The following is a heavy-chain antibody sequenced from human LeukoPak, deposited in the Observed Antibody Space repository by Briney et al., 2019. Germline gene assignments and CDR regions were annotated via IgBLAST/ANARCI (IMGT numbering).Heavy chain of an antibody. Sequence: PGGSLRLSCAASGFTFSSYWMSWVRQAPGKGLEWVANIKQDGSEKYYVDSVKGRFTISRDNAKNSLYLQMNSLRTEDTAVYYCARDAVTMTSGVDYFDYWGQGTLVTVSS. D-gene: IGHD3-22*01. CDR1: GFTFSSYW. J-gene: IGHJ4*02. V-gene: IGHV3-7*01. CDR3: ARDAVTMTSGVDYFDY. CDR2: IKQDGSEK.